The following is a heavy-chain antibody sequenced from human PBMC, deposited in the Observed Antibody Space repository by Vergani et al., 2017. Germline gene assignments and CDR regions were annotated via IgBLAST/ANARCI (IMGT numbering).Heavy chain of an antibody. CDR3: AHRESRHYGSGSYFGY. CDR2: IYWDDDK. Sequence: QITLKESGPTLVKPTQTLTLTCTFSGFSLSTSGVGVGWIRQPPGKALEWLALIYWDDDKRYSPSLKSRLTITKDTSKNQVVLTMTNMDPVDTATYYCAHRESRHYGSGSYFGYWGQGTLVTVSS. D-gene: IGHD3-10*01. V-gene: IGHV2-5*02. CDR1: GFSLSTSGVG. J-gene: IGHJ4*02.